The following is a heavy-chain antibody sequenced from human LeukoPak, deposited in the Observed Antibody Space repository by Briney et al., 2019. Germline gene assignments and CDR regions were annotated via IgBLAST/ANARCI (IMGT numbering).Heavy chain of an antibody. V-gene: IGHV3-13*01. CDR2: LHTAGDA. J-gene: IGHJ3*02. Sequence: GGSLRLSCAASGFTFNDYDMHWVRQVTGKGLEWVSSLHTAGDAHYSVSVRGRFIISRDRSKTSFYLQMNSLRAEDFAMYYCSRGGQRAGYAFDIWGQGTVVTVSS. CDR1: GFTFNDYD. CDR3: SRGGQRAGYAFDI.